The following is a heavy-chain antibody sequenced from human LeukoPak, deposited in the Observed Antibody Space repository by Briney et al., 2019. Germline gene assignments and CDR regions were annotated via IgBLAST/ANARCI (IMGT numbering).Heavy chain of an antibody. J-gene: IGHJ4*02. D-gene: IGHD3-22*01. CDR3: ARGTSGYYGLVLDY. CDR2: IYYSGST. V-gene: IGHV4-39*07. Sequence: PSETLSLTCTVSGGSISSSSYYGGWIRQPPGKGLEWIGSIYYSGSTYYNPSLKSRVTISVDTSKNQFSLKLSSVTAADTAVYYCARGTSGYYGLVLDYWGQGTLVTVSS. CDR1: GGSISSSSYY.